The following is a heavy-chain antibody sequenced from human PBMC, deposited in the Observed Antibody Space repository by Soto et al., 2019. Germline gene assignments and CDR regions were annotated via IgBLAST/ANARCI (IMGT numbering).Heavy chain of an antibody. CDR2: ISYDGSNK. J-gene: IGHJ6*02. CDR3: ARATSSHSRGYYYGMDV. V-gene: IGHV3-30-3*01. CDR1: GFTFSSYA. Sequence: GGSLRLSCAASGFTFSSYAMHWVRQAPGKGLEWVAVISYDGSNKYYADSVKGRFTISRDNSKNTLYLQMNSLRAEDTAVYYCARATSSHSRGYYYGMDVWGQGSTVTVSS. D-gene: IGHD6-13*01.